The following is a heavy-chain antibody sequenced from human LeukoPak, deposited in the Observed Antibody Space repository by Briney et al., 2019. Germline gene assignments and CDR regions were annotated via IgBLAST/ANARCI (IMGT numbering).Heavy chain of an antibody. J-gene: IGHJ4*02. V-gene: IGHV4-59*01. CDR3: ARLYSSSLGRVFDY. D-gene: IGHD6-13*01. CDR1: GGSISSYY. CDR2: ISYSGST. Sequence: SETLSLTCTVSGGSISSYYWSWIRQPPGKGLEWIGYISYSGSTNYNPSLKSRVTISVDTSKNQFSLKLSSVTAADTAIYYCARLYSSSLGRVFDYWGQGTLVTVSS.